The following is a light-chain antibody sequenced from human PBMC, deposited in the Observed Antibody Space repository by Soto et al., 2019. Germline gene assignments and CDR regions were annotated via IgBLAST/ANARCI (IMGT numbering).Light chain of an antibody. Sequence: DIVLTQTPLSSLVTLGQPASISCRSNQSLVHSDGNTYLSWLHQRPGQPPRLLIYKISNRLSGVPDRFSGSGAGTDFTLKISGVEAEDVGVYYCMQATQFRPYTFGQGTKLEIK. CDR3: MQATQFRPYT. CDR2: KIS. CDR1: QSLVHSDGNTY. J-gene: IGKJ2*01. V-gene: IGKV2-24*01.